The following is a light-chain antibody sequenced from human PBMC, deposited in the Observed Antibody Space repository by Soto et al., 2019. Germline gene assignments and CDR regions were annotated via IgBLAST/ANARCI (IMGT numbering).Light chain of an antibody. J-gene: IGLJ1*01. CDR1: SSDVGGYNY. V-gene: IGLV2-11*01. CDR3: CSYAGSYTGV. CDR2: DVS. Sequence: QSVLTQPRSVSGSPGQSVTISCIATSSDVGGYNYVSWYQQHPGKAPKLMIYDVSKRPSGVPDRFSGSKSGNTASLTISGLQPEDEADYYCCSYAGSYTGVFGTGTKVTVL.